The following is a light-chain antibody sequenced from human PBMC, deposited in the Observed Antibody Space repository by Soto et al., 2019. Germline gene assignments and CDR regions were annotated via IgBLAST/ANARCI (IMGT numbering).Light chain of an antibody. CDR2: DVT. V-gene: IGLV2-14*03. CDR1: SSDVGAYNF. Sequence: HYALTQPASVSGSPGQSITISWTGTSSDVGAYNFVSWYQQHPGKAPKLMIYDVTNRPSGVSSRFSGSKSGNTASLAISGLQAEDEADYYCSSYTTSNTLVFGGGTKLTVL. CDR3: SSYTTSNTLV. J-gene: IGLJ2*01.